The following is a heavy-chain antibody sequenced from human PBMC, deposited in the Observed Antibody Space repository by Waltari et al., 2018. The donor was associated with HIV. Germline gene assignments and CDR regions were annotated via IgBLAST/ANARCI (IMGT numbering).Heavy chain of an antibody. V-gene: IGHV3-33*01. Sequence: QVQLVESGGGVVQPGRSLRLSCAASGFTFSSSGMTWVRQAPGKGLEWVAIIWYDGNNKFYADSVKGRFIISRDNSKNTLYLQMNSLRADDTAVYYCARDIQTAAGTLDYRGQGTLVTVSS. CDR3: ARDIQTAAGTLDY. J-gene: IGHJ4*02. CDR1: GFTFSSSG. CDR2: IWYDGNNK. D-gene: IGHD6-13*01.